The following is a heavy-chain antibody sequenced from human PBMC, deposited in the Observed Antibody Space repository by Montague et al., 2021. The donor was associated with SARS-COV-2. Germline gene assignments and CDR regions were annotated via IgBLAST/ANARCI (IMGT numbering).Heavy chain of an antibody. V-gene: IGHV4-4*07. CDR3: EGWHVSPEDGMDV. CDR2: IWTSGST. CDR1: GDSSSMYL. J-gene: IGHJ6*02. Sequence: SETLSLTCTVAGDSSSMYLWHRVGQPAAKVQERSWRIWTSGSTNYNPSLKSRVTVSVDTSKNQFSLSLTSVTAADTAVYYCEGWHVSPEDGMDVWGQGTTVTVSS.